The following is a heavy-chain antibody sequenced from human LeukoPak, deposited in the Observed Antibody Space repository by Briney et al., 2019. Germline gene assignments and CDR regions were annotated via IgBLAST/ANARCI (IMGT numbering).Heavy chain of an antibody. Sequence: ASVKVSCKASGYTFTDYWIHWVRQAPGQGLDWMGRINPNSGGTNYAQKFQGRVTMTRDTSISTAYMELSRLTFDDTAVFYCVPDCSSTACLFDYWGQGTLVTVSS. V-gene: IGHV1-2*06. CDR2: INPNSGGT. CDR3: VPDCSSTACLFDY. D-gene: IGHD2-2*01. J-gene: IGHJ4*02. CDR1: GYTFTDYW.